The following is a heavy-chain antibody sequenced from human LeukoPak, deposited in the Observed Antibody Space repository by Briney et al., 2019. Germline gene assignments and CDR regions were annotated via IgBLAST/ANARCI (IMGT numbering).Heavy chain of an antibody. Sequence: PGGSLRLSCVVSGFTFSNWWMSWVRQAPGKGLEYVANIKEDGTEKNYMDSAKGRFTISRDNAKNSLYLQMNSLRAEDMALYYCAKGFYGSGSYGPHDAFDIWGQGTMVTVSS. CDR1: GFTFSNWW. J-gene: IGHJ3*02. CDR3: AKGFYGSGSYGPHDAFDI. V-gene: IGHV3-7*03. CDR2: IKEDGTEK. D-gene: IGHD3-10*01.